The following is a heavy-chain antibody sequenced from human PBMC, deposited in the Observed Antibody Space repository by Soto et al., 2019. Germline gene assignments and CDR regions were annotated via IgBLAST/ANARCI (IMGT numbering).Heavy chain of an antibody. D-gene: IGHD2-15*01. J-gene: IGHJ6*02. Sequence: QVQLVQSGDEVKKPGASVKVSCKASGYIFVNYGIAWVRQAPGQGLEWMGWISPYTGNTHSATKVQGRLTMTTDTSTSAAYMDLGSLTSDDTVVYYCGMVGNDVTPAPQDVLGQGTTVTVSS. CDR1: GYIFVNYG. CDR3: GMVGNDVTPAPQDV. CDR2: ISPYTGNT. V-gene: IGHV1-18*01.